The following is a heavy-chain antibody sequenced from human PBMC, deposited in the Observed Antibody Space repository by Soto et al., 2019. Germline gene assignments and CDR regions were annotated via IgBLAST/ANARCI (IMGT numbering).Heavy chain of an antibody. Sequence: PSETLSLTCAVYGGSFSGYYWSWIRQPPGKGLEWIGEINHSGSTNYNPSLKSRVTISVDTSKNQFSLKLSSVTAADTAVYYCARGRDITIFGVVPSYYYMDVWGKGTTVTVSS. CDR2: INHSGST. CDR1: GGSFSGYY. V-gene: IGHV4-34*01. CDR3: ARGRDITIFGVVPSYYYMDV. J-gene: IGHJ6*03. D-gene: IGHD3-3*01.